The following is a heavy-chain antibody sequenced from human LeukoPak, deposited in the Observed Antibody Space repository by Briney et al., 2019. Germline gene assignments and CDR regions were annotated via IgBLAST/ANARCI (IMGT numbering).Heavy chain of an antibody. D-gene: IGHD6-19*01. CDR3: ARDLHSSGHIDY. V-gene: IGHV4-59*01. J-gene: IGHJ4*02. CDR2: IYNGGST. Sequence: PSETLSLTCTVSGDSISNYYCTWIRQTPNKGLEWLGYIYNGGSTTYNPSLKSRVTISVDTSKNQFSLKLSSVTAADTAVYYCARDLHSSGHIDYWGQGTLVTVSS. CDR1: GDSISNYY.